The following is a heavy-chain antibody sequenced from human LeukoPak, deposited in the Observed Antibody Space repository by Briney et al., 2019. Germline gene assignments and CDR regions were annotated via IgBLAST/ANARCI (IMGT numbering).Heavy chain of an antibody. CDR1: GFTFSDYY. CDR2: ISSSSSYT. CDR3: ASGYYGSGSYYPFDY. D-gene: IGHD3-10*01. V-gene: IGHV3-11*06. J-gene: IGHJ4*02. Sequence: GGSLRLSCAASGFTFSDYYMSRIRQAPGQGLEWVSYISSSSSYTNYADSVKGRFTISRDNAKNSLYLQMNSLRAEDTAVYYCASGYYGSGSYYPFDYWGQGTLVTVSS.